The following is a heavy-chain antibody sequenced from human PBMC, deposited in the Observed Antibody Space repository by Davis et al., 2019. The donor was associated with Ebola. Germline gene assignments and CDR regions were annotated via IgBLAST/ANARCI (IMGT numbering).Heavy chain of an antibody. J-gene: IGHJ2*01. Sequence: GGSLRLSCAASGFTFSTYGMHWVRQAPGKGLEWVAFIRNDGSKKYYVDSVKGRFTISRYNSKNTFYLQMNSLRAEDTALYYCAKDKTMATHYWYFNLWGRGTLVTVSS. V-gene: IGHV3-30*02. CDR1: GFTFSTYG. CDR3: AKDKTMATHYWYFNL. D-gene: IGHD4/OR15-4a*01. CDR2: IRNDGSKK.